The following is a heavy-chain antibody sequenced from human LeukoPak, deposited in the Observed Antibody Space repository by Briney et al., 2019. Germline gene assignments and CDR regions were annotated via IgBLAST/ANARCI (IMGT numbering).Heavy chain of an antibody. CDR3: ARGRLGRFDP. Sequence: SETLSLTCTVSGGSISSSSYYWGWIRQPPGKGLEWIGSIYYSGSTYYNPSLKSRVTISVDTSKNQFSLKLSSVTVADTAVYSCARGRLGRFDPWGQGTLVTVSS. D-gene: IGHD4-11*01. V-gene: IGHV4-39*07. CDR2: IYYSGST. J-gene: IGHJ5*02. CDR1: GGSISSSSYY.